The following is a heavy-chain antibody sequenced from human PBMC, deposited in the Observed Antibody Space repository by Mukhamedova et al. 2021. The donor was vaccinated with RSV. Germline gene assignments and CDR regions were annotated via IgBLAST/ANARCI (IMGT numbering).Heavy chain of an antibody. V-gene: IGHV3-13*01. Sequence: GLEWVSGIGTAGDTYYPGSVKGRFTSSRENAKNSLFLQMDSLSSGDTAVYYCVSGSYCSGGSCYPIGGFDPWGQGTLVTVSS. J-gene: IGHJ5*02. CDR3: VSGSYCSGGSCYPIGGFDP. CDR2: IGTAGDT. D-gene: IGHD2-15*01.